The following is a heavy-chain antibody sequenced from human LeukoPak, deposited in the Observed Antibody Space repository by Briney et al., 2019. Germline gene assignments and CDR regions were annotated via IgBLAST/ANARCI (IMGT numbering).Heavy chain of an antibody. D-gene: IGHD2-15*01. Sequence: GESLKISCKCSGYSFASYWIGWVRQMPGKGLEWMGTIYPGDSDTRYSPSFQGQVTISADKSISTAYLQWSSLKASDTAMYYCARLSGFYCRDETCYDFDNWGQGTLVTVSS. CDR2: IYPGDSDT. CDR3: ARLSGFYCRDETCYDFDN. V-gene: IGHV5-51*03. CDR1: GYSFASYW. J-gene: IGHJ4*02.